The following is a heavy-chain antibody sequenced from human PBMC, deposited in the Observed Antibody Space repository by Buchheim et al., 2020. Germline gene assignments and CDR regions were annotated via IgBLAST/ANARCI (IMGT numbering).Heavy chain of an antibody. CDR3: ARDLNPGYYYGLDV. CDR2: ISRTGSTV. CDR1: GFTFSSYD. J-gene: IGHJ6*02. Sequence: EVQLVESGGGLVQPGGSLRLSCAASGFTFSSYDMNWVRQAPGKGLEWLSYISRTGSTVYYADSVRGRFTISRDNAKKSLYLQMNSLRDEDTAMYYCARDLNPGYYYGLDVWGPGTT. V-gene: IGHV3-48*03.